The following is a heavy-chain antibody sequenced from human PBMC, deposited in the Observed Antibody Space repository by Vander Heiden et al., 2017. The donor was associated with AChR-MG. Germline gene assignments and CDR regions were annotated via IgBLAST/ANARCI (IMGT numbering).Heavy chain of an antibody. Sequence: QVQLVESGGGVVQPGRSLRLSCAASGFTFSSYGMHWVRQAPGKGLEWVAVIWYDGSKKYYADSVKGRFTISRDNSKNTLYLQMNSLRAEDTAVYYCARETDPGAFDIWGQGTMVTVSS. CDR2: IWYDGSKK. J-gene: IGHJ3*02. CDR1: GFTFSSYG. CDR3: ARETDPGAFDI. V-gene: IGHV3-33*01. D-gene: IGHD2-21*02.